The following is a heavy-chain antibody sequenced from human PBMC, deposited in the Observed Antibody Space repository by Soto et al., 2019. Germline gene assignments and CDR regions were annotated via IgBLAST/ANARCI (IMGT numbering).Heavy chain of an antibody. CDR3: AMLGGWSGGSSGMDV. J-gene: IGHJ6*02. CDR2: IRRKANSYTT. CDR1: GLIFSDYH. Sequence: EVQLVESGGGLVQPGGSLRLSCAASGLIFSDYHMDWVRQAPGKGLEWVGRIRRKANSYTTEYAESVKGRFTISRDESKNSLYLQMNSLKSEDTAVYYCAMLGGWSGGSSGMDVWGQGTTVTVSS. D-gene: IGHD6-19*01. V-gene: IGHV3-72*01.